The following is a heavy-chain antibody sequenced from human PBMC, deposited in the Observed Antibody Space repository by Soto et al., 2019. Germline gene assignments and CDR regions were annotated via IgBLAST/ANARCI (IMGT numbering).Heavy chain of an antibody. CDR2: ISGTTSSI. CDR1: GFTFSSYS. V-gene: IGHV3-48*01. D-gene: IGHD2-2*01. Sequence: GGSLRLSCAASGFTFSSYSMNWVRQAPGKGLEWISYISGTTSSIYYADSVKGRFTISRDNAKNSLYLQLNSLRAEDTAMYYCATAFCSSATCSGAYWGRGTLVTVSS. CDR3: ATAFCSSATCSGAY. J-gene: IGHJ4*02.